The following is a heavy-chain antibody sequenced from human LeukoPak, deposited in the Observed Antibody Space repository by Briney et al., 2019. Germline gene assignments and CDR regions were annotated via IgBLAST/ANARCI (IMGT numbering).Heavy chain of an antibody. V-gene: IGHV3-74*01. CDR1: GFTLSSYW. D-gene: IGHD3-10*01. CDR2: IKSDGSST. Sequence: GGSLRLSCAASGFTLSSYWMHWVRQAPGKGLVWVSRIKSDGSSTNYADSVKGRFTISRDNAKNTVYLQMNSLRAEDTAVYYCVGLGENYWGQGTLVTVSS. J-gene: IGHJ4*02. CDR3: VGLGENY.